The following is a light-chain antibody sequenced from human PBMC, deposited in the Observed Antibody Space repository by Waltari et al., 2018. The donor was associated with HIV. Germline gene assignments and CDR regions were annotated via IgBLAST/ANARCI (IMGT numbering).Light chain of an antibody. CDR3: QSYDSSLSGVV. CDR1: STNIGAGYG. V-gene: IGLV1-40*01. Sequence: QSVLTPPPSVSGAPGQRVAIPRRGSSTNIGAGYGVHWYRQLPGTAPKLLIYVNNNRPSGVPDRFSGSVSGTSASLAITGLQAEDEADYYCQSYDSSLSGVVFGGGTNLTVL. J-gene: IGLJ2*01. CDR2: VNN.